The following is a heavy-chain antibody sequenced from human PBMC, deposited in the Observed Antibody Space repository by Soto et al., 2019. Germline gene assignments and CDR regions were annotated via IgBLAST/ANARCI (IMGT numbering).Heavy chain of an antibody. CDR2: IRTISSAI. J-gene: IGHJ4*02. Sequence: QLVESGGGLVQPGGSLRLSCAASGFTFSDYPMNWVRQAPGKGLEWVSSIRTISSAIYFADSVRGRFTISRDNARNSLDLQMNSLRDEDTAVYYCARETPSFDSWGQGTLVTVSS. V-gene: IGHV3-48*02. D-gene: IGHD2-15*01. CDR3: ARETPSFDS. CDR1: GFTFSDYP.